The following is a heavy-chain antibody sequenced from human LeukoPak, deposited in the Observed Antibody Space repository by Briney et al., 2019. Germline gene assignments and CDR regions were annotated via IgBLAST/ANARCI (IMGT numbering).Heavy chain of an antibody. CDR1: AGSISSSNYY. Sequence: SETLSLTCTVSAGSISSSNYYWGWIRQPPGKGLEWIGSIYYSGRTYYNPSLKSRVTISVDTSKKQFSLKLSSVTAADTAVYYCARGRPDGSGSYYKFDPWGQGTLVTVSS. CDR3: ARGRPDGSGSYYKFDP. J-gene: IGHJ5*02. CDR2: IYYSGRT. D-gene: IGHD3-10*01. V-gene: IGHV4-39*01.